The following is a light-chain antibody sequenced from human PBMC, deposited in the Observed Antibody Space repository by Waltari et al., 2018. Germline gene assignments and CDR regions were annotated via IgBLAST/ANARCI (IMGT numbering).Light chain of an antibody. Sequence: DIQLTQSPSTLSASVGHRVTFTCRASQSISNWLAWYQQKPGKAPNLRIYRATSLESGVPSRFSGSGSGTEFTLTISSLQPDDFATYYCQQYNSYPYTFGQGTKLEIK. V-gene: IGKV1-5*03. J-gene: IGKJ2*01. CDR3: QQYNSYPYT. CDR2: RAT. CDR1: QSISNW.